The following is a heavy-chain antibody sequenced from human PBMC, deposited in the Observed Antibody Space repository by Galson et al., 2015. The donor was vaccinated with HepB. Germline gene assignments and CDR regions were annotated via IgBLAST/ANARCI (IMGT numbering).Heavy chain of an antibody. D-gene: IGHD3-3*01. CDR3: ARFGSYYYYMDV. CDR2: IIAYNGNT. Sequence: SVKVSCKAPGYTFSSYYTSCVQQAPGQGLEWMGCIIAYNGNTNYAQKLQVRVTMTTDTSTSTAYMELRSLRSDDTAVYYCARFGSYYYYMDVSGNGSTVTVSS. J-gene: IGHJ6*03. CDR1: GYTFSSYY. V-gene: IGHV1-18*01.